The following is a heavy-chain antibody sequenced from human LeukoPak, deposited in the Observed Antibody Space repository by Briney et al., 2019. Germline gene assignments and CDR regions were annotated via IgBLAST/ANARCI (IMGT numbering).Heavy chain of an antibody. V-gene: IGHV4-4*02. Sequence: PSETLSLTCAVSGGSISSSNWWSWVRQPPGKGLEWIGEIYHSGSTNYNPSLKSRVTISVDKSKSHFSLKLTSVTAADTAVYYCARQVRVVAATGWFDPWGQGTLVTVSS. CDR2: IYHSGST. CDR1: GGSISSSNW. J-gene: IGHJ5*02. CDR3: ARQVRVVAATGWFDP. D-gene: IGHD2-15*01.